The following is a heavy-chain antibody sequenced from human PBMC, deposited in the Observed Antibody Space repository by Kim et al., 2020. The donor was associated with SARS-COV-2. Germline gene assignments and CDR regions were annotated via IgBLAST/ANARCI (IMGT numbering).Heavy chain of an antibody. J-gene: IGHJ6*02. Sequence: SVKVSCKASGGTFSSYAISWVRQAPGQGLEWMGGIIPIFGTANYAQKFQGRVTITADESTSTAYMELSSLRSEDTAVYYCVRILTDIVVVVAATPDYYYYGMDVWGQGTTVTVSS. V-gene: IGHV1-69*13. CDR2: IIPIFGTA. CDR3: VRILTDIVVVVAATPDYYYYGMDV. CDR1: GGTFSSYA. D-gene: IGHD2-15*01.